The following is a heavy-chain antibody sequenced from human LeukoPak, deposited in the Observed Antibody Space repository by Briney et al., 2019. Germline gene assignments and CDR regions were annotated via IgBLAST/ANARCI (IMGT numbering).Heavy chain of an antibody. J-gene: IGHJ4*02. D-gene: IGHD6-13*01. CDR3: ADAAAGHGYFDY. Sequence: GASVKVSCKASGYTFTSYYMHWVRQAPGQGLEWMGIINPSGGSTSYAQKFQGRVTMTRDTSTSTVYMELSSLRSEDTAVYYCADAAAGHGYFDYWGQGTLVTVSS. CDR2: INPSGGST. CDR1: GYTFTSYY. V-gene: IGHV1-46*01.